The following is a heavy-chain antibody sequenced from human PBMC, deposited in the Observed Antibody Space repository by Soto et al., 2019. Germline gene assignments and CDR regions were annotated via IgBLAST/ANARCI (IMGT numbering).Heavy chain of an antibody. J-gene: IGHJ4*02. CDR2: ISKSDYT. CDR1: GFAFNNYG. D-gene: IGHD2-2*01. Sequence: GGSLRLSCTVSGFAFNNYGINWVRQAPGQGLEWVSSISKSDYTYYPDSVKGRFTISRDNAKNSVSLQMNTLRVEDTAVYYCVREDSIIIPAVSDFWGQGTLVTVSS. CDR3: VREDSIIIPAVSDF. V-gene: IGHV3-21*01.